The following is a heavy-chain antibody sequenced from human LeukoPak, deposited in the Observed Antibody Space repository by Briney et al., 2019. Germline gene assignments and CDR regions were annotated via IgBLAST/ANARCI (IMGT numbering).Heavy chain of an antibody. CDR2: IRYDGSNK. D-gene: IGHD3-3*01. V-gene: IGHV3-30*02. CDR3: ATAPAITIFGVVIIPPWYFDY. Sequence: GGSLRLSCAASGFTFSSYGMHWVRQAPGKGLEWVAFIRYDGSNKYYADSVKGRFTISRDNSKNTLYLQTNSLRAEDTAVYYCATAPAITIFGVVIIPPWYFDYWGQGTLVTVSS. CDR1: GFTFSSYG. J-gene: IGHJ4*02.